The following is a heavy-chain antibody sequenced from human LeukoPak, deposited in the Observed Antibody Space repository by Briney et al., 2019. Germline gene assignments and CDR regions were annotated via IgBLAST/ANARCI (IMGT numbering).Heavy chain of an antibody. D-gene: IGHD5-18*01. J-gene: IGHJ4*02. CDR1: GGSISSYY. CDR2: IYYSGST. CDR3: ARGNSYGRTYYFDY. V-gene: IGHV4-59*01. Sequence: SETLSLTCTVSGGSISSYYWSWIRQPPGKGLEWIGYIYYSGSTNYNPSLKSRVTISVDTSKNQFSLKLSSVTAADTAVYYCARGNSYGRTYYFDYWGQGTRVTVSS.